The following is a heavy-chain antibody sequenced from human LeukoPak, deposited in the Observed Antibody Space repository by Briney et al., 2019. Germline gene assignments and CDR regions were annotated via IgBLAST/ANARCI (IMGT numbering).Heavy chain of an antibody. CDR3: ARDLGSYSPYFDDY. CDR2: INPNSDGT. Sequence: ASVKVSCKASGYTFTGYYMHWVRQAPGQGLEWMGWINPNSDGTNYAQKFQGRVTMTRDTSISTAYMELSRLRSDDTAVYYCARDLGSYSPYFDDYWGQGTLVTVSS. D-gene: IGHD1-26*01. V-gene: IGHV1-2*02. J-gene: IGHJ4*02. CDR1: GYTFTGYY.